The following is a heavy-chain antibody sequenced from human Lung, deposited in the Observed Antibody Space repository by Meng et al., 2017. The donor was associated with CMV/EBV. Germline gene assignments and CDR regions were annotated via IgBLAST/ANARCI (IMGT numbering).Heavy chain of an antibody. J-gene: IGHJ4*02. V-gene: IGHV3-23*01. CDR3: ARQLGLFDY. D-gene: IGHD6-6*01. CDR1: GFTFSSYA. Sequence: SCAASGFTFSSYAMSWVRQAPGKGLEWVSAISGSGGSTYYADSVKGRFTISRDNSKNTLYLQMNSLRAEDTAVFYCARQLGLFDYWGQGTLVTVSS. CDR2: ISGSGGST.